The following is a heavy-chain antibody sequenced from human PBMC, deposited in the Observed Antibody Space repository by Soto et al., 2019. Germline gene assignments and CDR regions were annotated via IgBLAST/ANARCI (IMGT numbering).Heavy chain of an antibody. V-gene: IGHV1-69*01. CDR2: FVPVFGSA. D-gene: IGHD3-9*01. J-gene: IGHJ5*02. Sequence: QVQLVQSGAEVKKPGSSVRVSCKASGAAFNTITINWVRQAPGQGLEWMGGFVPVFGSATYAQKFQGRVASTADASTSTFYMELGRLNSEDTALYYCVREDDTTGSYSWFDPWGQGTLVTVSS. CDR3: VREDDTTGSYSWFDP. CDR1: GAAFNTIT.